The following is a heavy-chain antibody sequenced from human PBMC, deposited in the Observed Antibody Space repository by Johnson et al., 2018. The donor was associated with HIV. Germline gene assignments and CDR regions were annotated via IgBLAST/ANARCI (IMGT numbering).Heavy chain of an antibody. CDR1: GFTISTFW. CDR3: AKDPNPYYDSSGYYLMSFAFEAFDI. Sequence: VQLVESGGALVQPGGSLRLSCEVSGFTISTFWMHWVRQVPGKGLMWVSRIRGDGSSSSYADSVKGRFTISRDNSKNTLYLQMNSLRAEDTAVYYCAKDPNPYYDSSGYYLMSFAFEAFDIWGQGTMVTVSS. CDR2: IRGDGSSS. V-gene: IGHV3-74*01. J-gene: IGHJ3*02. D-gene: IGHD3-22*01.